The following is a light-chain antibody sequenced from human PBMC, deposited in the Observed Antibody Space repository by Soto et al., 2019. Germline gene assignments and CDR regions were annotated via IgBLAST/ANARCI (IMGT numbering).Light chain of an antibody. CDR2: DAV. V-gene: IGKV3-20*01. J-gene: IGKJ2*01. CDR3: HQYGSSLGT. Sequence: EIVLAYSSGTLSFSPVEGATLSCRASQSVTGTNLAWYQQRPGQAPRLLIYDAVRRATGIPDRFSGSGSGTDFTLTISRLEPEDFAVYYCHQYGSSLGTFGQGTKVDIK. CDR1: QSVTGTN.